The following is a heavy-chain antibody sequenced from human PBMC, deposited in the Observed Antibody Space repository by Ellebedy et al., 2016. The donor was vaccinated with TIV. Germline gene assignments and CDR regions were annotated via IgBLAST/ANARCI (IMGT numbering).Heavy chain of an antibody. J-gene: IGHJ4*02. Sequence: ASVKVSCKASGYTFTSYGISWARQAPGQGLEWMGWISAYNGNTNYAQKLQGRVTMTTDTSTSTAYMELRSLRSDDTAVYYCARDIYSGYVGGYWGQGTLVTVSS. CDR1: GYTFTSYG. D-gene: IGHD5-12*01. CDR2: ISAYNGNT. CDR3: ARDIYSGYVGGY. V-gene: IGHV1-18*01.